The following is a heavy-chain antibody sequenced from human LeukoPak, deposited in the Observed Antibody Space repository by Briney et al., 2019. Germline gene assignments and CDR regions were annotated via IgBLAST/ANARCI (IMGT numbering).Heavy chain of an antibody. Sequence: PGGSLRLSCAASGFSFSDFAMNWVRQAPGKGLEWVSTISGSGTYYRDSVKGRFTISRDNSKNTLYLQMNSLRAEDTAVYYCAKDGGIYCTNGVCEGDYWGQGTLVTVSS. CDR1: GFSFSDFA. J-gene: IGHJ4*02. CDR3: AKDGGIYCTNGVCEGDY. V-gene: IGHV3-23*01. D-gene: IGHD2-8*01. CDR2: ISGSGT.